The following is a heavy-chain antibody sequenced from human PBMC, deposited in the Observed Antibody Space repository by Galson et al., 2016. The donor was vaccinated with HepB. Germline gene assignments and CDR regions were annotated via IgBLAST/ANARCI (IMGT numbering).Heavy chain of an antibody. V-gene: IGHV4-31*03. Sequence: TLSLTCTVSGGSISSGGYYWSWIRQHPGQGLEWIGYIYYSGSTSYNPSLKSRVMISVDRSKNQFSLKLTSVTAADTAVYYCTRVWLQEGMVRGVFENNWFDRWGQGTLVTVSS. CDR1: GGSISSGGYY. D-gene: IGHD3-10*01. CDR2: IYYSGST. CDR3: TRVWLQEGMVRGVFENNWFDR. J-gene: IGHJ5*02.